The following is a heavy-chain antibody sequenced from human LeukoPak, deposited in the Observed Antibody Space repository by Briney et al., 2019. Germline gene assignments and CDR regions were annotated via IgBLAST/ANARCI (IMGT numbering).Heavy chain of an antibody. CDR1: GFTFSSYA. CDR3: AKDSRRYCSSTSCYYVWDY. CDR2: ISGSGGST. D-gene: IGHD2-2*01. J-gene: IGHJ4*02. Sequence: GGSLRLSCAASGFTFSSYAMSWVRQAPGKGLEWVSAISGSGGSTYYADSVKGRFTISRDNSKSTLYLQMNSLRAGDTAVYYCAKDSRRYCSSTSCYYVWDYWGQGTLVTVSS. V-gene: IGHV3-23*01.